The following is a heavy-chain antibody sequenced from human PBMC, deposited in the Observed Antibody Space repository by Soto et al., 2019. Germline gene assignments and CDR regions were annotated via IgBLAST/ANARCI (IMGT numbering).Heavy chain of an antibody. D-gene: IGHD2-2*02. J-gene: IGHJ6*02. CDR2: ISSSSTI. CDR3: AREFCNSSSCYMSYYYGMDV. V-gene: IGHV3-48*02. CDR1: GFTFSTYS. Sequence: GGSLRLSCAASGFTFSTYSMNWVRQAPGKGLEWVSYISSSSTIYYADSVKGRFTISRDNAKNSLYLQMNSPRDEDTAVYYCAREFCNSSSCYMSYYYGMDVWGQGTTVTVSS.